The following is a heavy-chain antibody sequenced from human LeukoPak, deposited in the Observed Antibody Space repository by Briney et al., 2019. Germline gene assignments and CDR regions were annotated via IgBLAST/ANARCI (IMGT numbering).Heavy chain of an antibody. CDR1: GGSISSGGYS. J-gene: IGHJ4*02. Sequence: SETLSLTCAVSGGSISSGGYSWSWIRQPPGKGLEWIGYIYHSGSTYYNPSLKSRVTISVDRSKNQFSLKLSSVTAADTAVYYCARGPNPTVRGVTLFDYWGQGTLVTVSS. CDR3: ARGPNPTVRGVTLFDY. CDR2: IYHSGST. D-gene: IGHD3-10*01. V-gene: IGHV4-30-2*01.